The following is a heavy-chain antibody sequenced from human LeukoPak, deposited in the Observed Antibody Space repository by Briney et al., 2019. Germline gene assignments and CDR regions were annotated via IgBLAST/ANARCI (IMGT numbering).Heavy chain of an antibody. Sequence: KAGGSLRLSCAASGFTFSSYAMNWVRQAPGKGLEWVSTISGSGDSTYYADSVKGRFTISRDISKNTLCLQMNSLRVDDTAVYYCARDFSGTWGQGTLVTVSS. CDR2: ISGSGDST. V-gene: IGHV3-23*01. CDR3: ARDFSGT. D-gene: IGHD3-3*01. J-gene: IGHJ5*02. CDR1: GFTFSSYA.